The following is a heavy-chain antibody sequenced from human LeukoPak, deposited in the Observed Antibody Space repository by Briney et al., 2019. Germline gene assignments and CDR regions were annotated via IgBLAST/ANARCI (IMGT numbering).Heavy chain of an antibody. V-gene: IGHV3-73*01. Sequence: GGSLRLSCAASGFTFTNAWMNWVRQAPGKGLEWVGRIRGKTSSYATAYGASVEGRFTISRDDSKNTAYLQMNSLRTEDTAVYYCFSRLDIVVVPAAMPADYWGQGTLVTVSS. J-gene: IGHJ4*02. D-gene: IGHD2-2*01. CDR2: IRGKTSSYAT. CDR3: FSRLDIVVVPAAMPADY. CDR1: GFTFTNAW.